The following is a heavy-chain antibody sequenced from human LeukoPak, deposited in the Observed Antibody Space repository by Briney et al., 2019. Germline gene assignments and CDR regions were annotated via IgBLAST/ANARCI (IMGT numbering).Heavy chain of an antibody. CDR2: IRQDGNEI. V-gene: IGHV3-7*01. CDR3: ARGAYYYYYMDV. Sequence: GGSLRLSCAASGFTFSSYWMSWVRQAPGKGLEWVANIRQDGNEIYYVDAVKGRFTISRDDAKNSLYLQMNSLRAEDTAVYYCARGAYYYYYMDVWGKGTTVTISS. J-gene: IGHJ6*03. CDR1: GFTFSSYW.